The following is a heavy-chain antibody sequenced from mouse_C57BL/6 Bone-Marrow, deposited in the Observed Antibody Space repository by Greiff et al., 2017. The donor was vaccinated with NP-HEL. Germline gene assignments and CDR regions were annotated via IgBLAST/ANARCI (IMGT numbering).Heavy chain of an antibody. CDR3: ARGGYYYGSSSWFAY. J-gene: IGHJ3*01. CDR2: IDPGRGST. D-gene: IGHD1-1*01. CDR1: GYTFTSYW. V-gene: IGHV1-55*01. Sequence: VQLQQPGAELVKPGASVKMSCKASGYTFTSYWITWVKQRPGQGLEWIGDIDPGRGSTNYNEKFKSKATLTVDTSSSTAYMQLSSLTSEDSAVYYWARGGYYYGSSSWFAYWGKGTLVTVSA.